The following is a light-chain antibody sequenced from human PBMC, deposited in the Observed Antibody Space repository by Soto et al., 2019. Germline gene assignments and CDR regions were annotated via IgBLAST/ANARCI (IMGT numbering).Light chain of an antibody. J-gene: IGLJ2*01. Sequence: QSALTQPPSVSGSPGQSVTISCTGTSSDVGSYDHVSWYQQPPGTAPKLMIYEVSNRPSGVPDRFSASKSGNTASLTISGLQAEDDADYYCSSYTTSSTVVFGGGTKLTVL. CDR1: SSDVGSYDH. CDR2: EVS. V-gene: IGLV2-18*02. CDR3: SSYTTSSTVV.